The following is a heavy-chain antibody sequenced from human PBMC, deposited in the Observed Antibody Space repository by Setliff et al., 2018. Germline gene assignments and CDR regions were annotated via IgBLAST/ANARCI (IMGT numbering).Heavy chain of an antibody. D-gene: IGHD1-26*01. CDR2: IYTSGST. CDR3: ARKGISALSGAFDM. Sequence: SETLSLTCTVPGGSISNYYWSWIRQPAGKGLEWIGRIYTSGSTNYNPSLKSRVTMSVDTSKNQFSLKLSSVTAADTAVYYCARKGISALSGAFDMWGQGTMVT. V-gene: IGHV4-4*07. CDR1: GGSISNYY. J-gene: IGHJ3*02.